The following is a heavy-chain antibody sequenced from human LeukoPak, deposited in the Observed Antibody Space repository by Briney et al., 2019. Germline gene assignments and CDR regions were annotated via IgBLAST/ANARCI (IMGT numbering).Heavy chain of an antibody. Sequence: GSLRLSCAASGFIFRNYGMNWVRQPPGKGLEWVSGVSPNGETAYYADSVKGRFTISRDNSKNTVYLQVRSLRAEDTAVYYCAKDLGWIQFGYWGQGALVTVSS. J-gene: IGHJ4*02. CDR3: AKDLGWIQFGY. CDR1: GFIFRNYG. D-gene: IGHD5-18*01. CDR2: VSPNGETA. V-gene: IGHV3-23*01.